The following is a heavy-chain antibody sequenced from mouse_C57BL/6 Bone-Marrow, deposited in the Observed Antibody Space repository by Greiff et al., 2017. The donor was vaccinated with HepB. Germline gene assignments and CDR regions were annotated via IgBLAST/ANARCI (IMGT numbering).Heavy chain of an antibody. D-gene: IGHD1-1*02. Sequence: EVKLQESGAELVRPGASVKLSCTASGFNIKDDYMHWVKQRPEQGLEWIGWIDPENGDTEYASKFQGKATITADTSSNTAYLQLSSLTSEDTAVYYCTTDYRGFAYWGQGTLVTVSA. V-gene: IGHV14-4*01. J-gene: IGHJ3*01. CDR2: IDPENGDT. CDR3: TTDYRGFAY. CDR1: GFNIKDDY.